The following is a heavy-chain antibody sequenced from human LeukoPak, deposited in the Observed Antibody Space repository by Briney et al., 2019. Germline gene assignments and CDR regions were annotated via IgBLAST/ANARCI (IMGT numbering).Heavy chain of an antibody. CDR3: ARGDHLDS. CDR1: GYRFTSHY. CDR2: IRHGGSDI. V-gene: IGHV5-51*01. D-gene: IGHD1-14*01. J-gene: IGHJ4*02. Sequence: GESLQISCKGFGYRFTSHYIAWVRQVPGTGLEWMGLIRHGGSDIKYSPSFQGQVTFSVDNSINTAYLQWSSLKASDSALYYCARGDHLDSWGQGTLVTVSS.